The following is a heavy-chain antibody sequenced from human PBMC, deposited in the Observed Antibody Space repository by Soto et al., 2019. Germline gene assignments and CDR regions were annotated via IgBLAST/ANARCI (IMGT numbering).Heavy chain of an antibody. CDR3: AIGYCSTTSCGGVDP. V-gene: IGHV3-72*01. CDR2: TRNKANSYTT. D-gene: IGHD2-2*01. CDR1: GFTFSDHY. J-gene: IGHJ5*02. Sequence: GGSLRLSCAVSGFTFSDHYMDWVRQAPGKGLEWVGRTRNKANSYTTEYAASVKGRFTISRDDSKNSLYLQMNSLKTEDTAVYYCAIGYCSTTSCGGVDPWGQGTLVTVSS.